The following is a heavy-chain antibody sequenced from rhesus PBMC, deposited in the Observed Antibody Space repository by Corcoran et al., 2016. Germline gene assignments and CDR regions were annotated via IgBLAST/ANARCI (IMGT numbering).Heavy chain of an antibody. CDR3: ARGAGIAAADY. D-gene: IGHD6-31*01. V-gene: IGHV2S1*01. Sequence: QVTLKESGPALVKPTQTLTLTCTFPGFSISTSGMGVGWFRQPPGKALEGLASIYWDDDNYYSTSMKSRLTISKDTPKNQVVLTMTNMDPVDTATYYCARGAGIAAADYWGQGVLVTVSS. CDR2: IYWDDDN. J-gene: IGHJ4*01. CDR1: GFSISTSGMG.